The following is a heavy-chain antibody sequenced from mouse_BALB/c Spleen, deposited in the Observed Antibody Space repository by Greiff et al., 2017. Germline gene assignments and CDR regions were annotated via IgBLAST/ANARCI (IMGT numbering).Heavy chain of an antibody. V-gene: IGHV5-6-4*01. J-gene: IGHJ4*01. Sequence: EVMLVESGGGLVKPGGSLKLSCAASGFTFSSYTMSWVRQTPEKRLEWVATISSGGSYTYYPDSVKGRFTISRDNAKNTLYLQMSSLKSEDTAMYYCTRDGDYYGSSYYAMDYWGQGTTVTVSS. CDR1: GFTFSSYT. CDR2: ISSGGSYT. D-gene: IGHD1-1*01. CDR3: TRDGDYYGSSYYAMDY.